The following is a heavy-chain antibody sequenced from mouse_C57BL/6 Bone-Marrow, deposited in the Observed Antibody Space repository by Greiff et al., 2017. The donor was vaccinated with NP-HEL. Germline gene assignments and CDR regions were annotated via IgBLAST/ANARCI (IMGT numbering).Heavy chain of an antibody. CDR3: TTKDYGSSPYYFDY. V-gene: IGHV14-4*01. D-gene: IGHD1-1*01. CDR1: GFNIKDDY. CDR2: IDPENGDT. J-gene: IGHJ2*01. Sequence: EVQLQQSGAELVRPGASVKLSCTASGFNIKDDYMHWVKQRPEQGLEWIGWIDPENGDTEYASKFQGKAPITADTSSNTAYLQLSSLTSEDTAVYYCTTKDYGSSPYYFDYWGQGTTLTVSS.